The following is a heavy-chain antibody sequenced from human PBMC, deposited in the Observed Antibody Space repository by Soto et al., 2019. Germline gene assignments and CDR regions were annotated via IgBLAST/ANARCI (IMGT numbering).Heavy chain of an antibody. J-gene: IGHJ4*02. CDR1: GYTFISYW. D-gene: IGHD6-19*01. CDR2: IYPGDSDI. CDR3: ARIIAEAGTGFDF. Sequence: PGESLKISCQASGYTFISYWIAWVRQMPGKGLEWMGIIYPGDSDIRYNPSFQGQVTISADKSINTAYLQWSSLKASDTAMYYCARIIAEAGTGFDFWGQGTLVT. V-gene: IGHV5-51*01.